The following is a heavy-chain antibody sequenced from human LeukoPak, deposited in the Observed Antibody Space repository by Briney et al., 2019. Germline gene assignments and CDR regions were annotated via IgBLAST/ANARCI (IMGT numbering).Heavy chain of an antibody. Sequence: PSETLSLTCTVSGGSISSYYWSWIRQPAGKGLEWIGRFYTSESTNYNPSLKSRVTISVDTSKNQFSLKLTSVTAADTAVYYCARSDFWSGYFDSWGQGTLVTVSS. D-gene: IGHD3-3*01. CDR2: FYTSEST. CDR3: ARSDFWSGYFDS. J-gene: IGHJ4*02. CDR1: GGSISSYY. V-gene: IGHV4-4*07.